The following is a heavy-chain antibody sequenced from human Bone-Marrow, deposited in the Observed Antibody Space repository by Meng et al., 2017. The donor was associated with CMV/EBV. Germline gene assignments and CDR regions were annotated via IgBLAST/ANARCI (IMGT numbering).Heavy chain of an antibody. V-gene: IGHV3-30*04. D-gene: IGHD6-13*01. CDR3: ARTPIAEYYFDY. CDR1: GFTFSTYV. Sequence: GESLKISCAASGFTFSTYVMHWVRQAPGKGLEWVAVISYDGINHYYADSVKGRFTISRDNSKNTLYLQMNSLRTEDTAVYYCARTPIAEYYFDYWGQGTLVTVSS. J-gene: IGHJ4*02. CDR2: ISYDGINH.